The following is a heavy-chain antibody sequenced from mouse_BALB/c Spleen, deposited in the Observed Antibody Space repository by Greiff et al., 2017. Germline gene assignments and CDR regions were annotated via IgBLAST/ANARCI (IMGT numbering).Heavy chain of an antibody. Sequence: EVMLVESGGGLVKPGGSLKLSCAASGFTFSSYAMSWVRQTPEKRLEWVASISSGGSTYYPDSVKGRFTISRDNARNILYLQMSSLRFEDTAMYYCARAKGDYWGQGTTLTVSS. CDR2: ISSGGST. CDR3: ARAKGDY. V-gene: IGHV5-6-5*01. J-gene: IGHJ2*01. CDR1: GFTFSSYA.